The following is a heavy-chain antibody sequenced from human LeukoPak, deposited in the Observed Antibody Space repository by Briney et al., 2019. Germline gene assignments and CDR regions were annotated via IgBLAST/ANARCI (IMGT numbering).Heavy chain of an antibody. CDR1: GYTFTSYG. CDR3: ARDAYYGDYTGYNWFDP. Sequence: GASVKVSCKASGYTFTSYGISWVRQAPGQGLEWMGWISAYNGNTNYAQKLQGRVTMTTDTSTSTAYMELRGLRSDDTAVYYCARDAYYGDYTGYNWFDPWGQGTLVTVSS. D-gene: IGHD4-17*01. CDR2: ISAYNGNT. V-gene: IGHV1-18*01. J-gene: IGHJ5*02.